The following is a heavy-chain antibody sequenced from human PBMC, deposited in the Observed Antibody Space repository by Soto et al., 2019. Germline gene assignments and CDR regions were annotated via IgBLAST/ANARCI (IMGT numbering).Heavy chain of an antibody. CDR3: ATASYSSGWNSWDY. CDR2: FDPEDGET. Sequence: ASVKVSCKFSGYTLTELSMHWVRQAPGKGLEWMGGFDPEDGETIYAQKFQGRVTMTEDTSTDTAYMELSSLRSEDTAVYYCATASYSSGWNSWDYWGQGTLVTVSS. J-gene: IGHJ4*02. D-gene: IGHD6-19*01. V-gene: IGHV1-24*01. CDR1: GYTLTELS.